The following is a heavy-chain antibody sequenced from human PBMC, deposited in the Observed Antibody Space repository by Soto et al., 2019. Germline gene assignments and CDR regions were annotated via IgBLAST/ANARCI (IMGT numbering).Heavy chain of an antibody. CDR2: ISGSGGST. J-gene: IGHJ6*02. CDR3: AKARRSSLEWFGELLDDYYYYGMDV. CDR1: GFTFSSYA. V-gene: IGHV3-23*01. Sequence: GGSLRLSCAASGFTFSSYAMSWVRQAPGKGLEWVSAISGSGGSTYYADSVKGRFTISRDNSKNTLYLQMNSLRAEDTAVYYCAKARRSSLEWFGELLDDYYYYGMDVWGQGTTGTVSS. D-gene: IGHD3-10*01.